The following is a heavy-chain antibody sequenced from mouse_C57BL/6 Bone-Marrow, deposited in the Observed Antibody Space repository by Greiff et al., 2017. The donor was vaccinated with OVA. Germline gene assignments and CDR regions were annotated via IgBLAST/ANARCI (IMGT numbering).Heavy chain of an antibody. J-gene: IGHJ1*03. CDR1: GFTFSDYY. Sequence: EVKLVESEGGLVQPGSSMKLSCTASGFTFSDYYMAWVRQVPEKGLEWVANINYDGSSTYYLDSLKSRFIISRDNAKNILYLQMSSLKSEDTATYYCARDQWYFDVWGTGTTVTVSS. CDR2: INYDGSST. CDR3: ARDQWYFDV. V-gene: IGHV5-16*01.